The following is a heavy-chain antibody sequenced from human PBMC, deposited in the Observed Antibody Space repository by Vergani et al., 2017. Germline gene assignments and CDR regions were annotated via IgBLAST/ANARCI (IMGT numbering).Heavy chain of an antibody. CDR2: VEDSGYF. V-gene: IGHV4-59*01. J-gene: IGHJ4*02. CDR3: ARSIVSRNPPDYFDN. D-gene: IGHD1-14*01. Sequence: QVQLQESGPGLVRPSETLSPPCTVSGGPLSGYYRNWIRQTPGEGLEWIGYVEDSGYFNYNPSLKTRVSMSSATSNNQFSLMLSYVTVADTAVYYCARSIVSRNPPDYFDNWGQGTLVTVSS. CDR1: GGPLSGYY.